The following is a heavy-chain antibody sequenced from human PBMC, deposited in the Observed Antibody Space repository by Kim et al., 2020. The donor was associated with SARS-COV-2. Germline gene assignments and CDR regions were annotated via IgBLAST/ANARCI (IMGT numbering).Heavy chain of an antibody. CDR1: GFTFDDYT. V-gene: IGHV3-43*01. Sequence: GGSLRLSCAASGFTFDDYTMHWVRQAPGKGLEWVSLISWDGGSTYYADSVKGRFTISRDNSKNSLYLQMNSLRTEDTALYYCAKDNDYGDYLNWYFDLWGRGTLVTVSS. CDR2: ISWDGGST. D-gene: IGHD4-17*01. CDR3: AKDNDYGDYLNWYFDL. J-gene: IGHJ2*01.